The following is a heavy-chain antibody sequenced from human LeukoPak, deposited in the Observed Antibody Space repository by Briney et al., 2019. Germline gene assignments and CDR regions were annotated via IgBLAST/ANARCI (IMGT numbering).Heavy chain of an antibody. CDR2: IYYSGST. CDR3: AGVERYCSSTSCYYGDY. CDR1: GSTFSRYA. V-gene: IGHV4-59*01. J-gene: IGHJ4*02. Sequence: GSLRLSCAASGSTFSRYAMSWIRQPPGKGLEWIGYIYYSGSTNYNPSLKSRVTISVDTSKNQFSLKLGSVTAADTAVYYCAGVERYCSSTSCYYGDYWGQGTLVTVSS. D-gene: IGHD2-2*01.